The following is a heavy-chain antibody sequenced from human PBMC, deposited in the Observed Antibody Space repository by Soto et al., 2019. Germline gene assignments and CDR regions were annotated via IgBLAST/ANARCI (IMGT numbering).Heavy chain of an antibody. Sequence: AFETLSLPSTVSCGSISSGGYYRSWIRQHPGKGLEWIGYIYYSGSTYYNPSLKSRVTISVDTSKNQFSLKLSSVTAADTAVYYCARYYYDSKAFDIWGQGTMVTVSS. CDR3: ARYYYDSKAFDI. CDR1: CGSISSGGYY. D-gene: IGHD3-22*01. CDR2: IYYSGST. J-gene: IGHJ3*02. V-gene: IGHV4-31*03.